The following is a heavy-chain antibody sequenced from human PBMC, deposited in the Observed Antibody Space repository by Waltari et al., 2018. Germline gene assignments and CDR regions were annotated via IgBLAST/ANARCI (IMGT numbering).Heavy chain of an antibody. CDR3: ARQSYYDESGHD. J-gene: IGHJ4*02. CDR2: IYYSGTT. CDR1: GGSFRRSPYY. V-gene: IGHV4-39*01. Sequence: QLQLQESGPGLVKPSETLSLTCPVPGGSFRRSPYYWVWIRQPPGKGLEWIGSIYYSGTTYYNPSLNSRVTISVDTSKSQFSLKLSSVTAADTAIYYCARQSYYDESGHDWGQGTLVTVSS. D-gene: IGHD3-22*01.